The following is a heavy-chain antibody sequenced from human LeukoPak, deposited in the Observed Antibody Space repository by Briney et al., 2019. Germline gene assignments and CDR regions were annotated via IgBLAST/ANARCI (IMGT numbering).Heavy chain of an antibody. CDR3: SSCSSTSCYHLGYFQH. J-gene: IGHJ1*01. D-gene: IGHD2-2*01. CDR2: IIPIFGTA. Sequence: SVKVSCKASGGTFSSYAISWVRQAPGQGLEWMGGIIPIFGTANYAQKFQGRVTITADKSTSTAYMELSSLRSEDTAVYYCSSCSSTSCYHLGYFQHWGQGTLVTVSS. V-gene: IGHV1-69*06. CDR1: GGTFSSYA.